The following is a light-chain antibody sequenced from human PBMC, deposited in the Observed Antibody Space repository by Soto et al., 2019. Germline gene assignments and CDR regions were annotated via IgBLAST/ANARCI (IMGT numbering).Light chain of an antibody. J-gene: IGKJ1*01. CDR2: KAS. CDR3: QQYNVYPWT. V-gene: IGKV1-5*03. Sequence: DIQMTQSPSTLSASVGDRVTITCRVSQSISSWLAWYQQKAGEAPKILIYKASSLESGVPSRFSGSGSGTEFTLTISSLQSDDFATYYCQQYNVYPWTFGQGTKVEI. CDR1: QSISSW.